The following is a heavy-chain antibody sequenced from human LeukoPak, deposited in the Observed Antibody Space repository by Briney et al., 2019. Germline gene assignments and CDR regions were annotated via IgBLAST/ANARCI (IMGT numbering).Heavy chain of an antibody. CDR1: GGSFSGYY. D-gene: IGHD3-10*01. CDR3: AREWFGESGTDYYYYMDV. J-gene: IGHJ6*03. CDR2: INHSGST. Sequence: SETLSLTCAVYGGSFSGYYWSWIRQPPGKGLEWIGEINHSGSTNYNPSLKSRVTISVDTSKNQFSLKLSSVTAADTAVYYCAREWFGESGTDYYYYMDVWGKGTTVTVSS. V-gene: IGHV4-34*01.